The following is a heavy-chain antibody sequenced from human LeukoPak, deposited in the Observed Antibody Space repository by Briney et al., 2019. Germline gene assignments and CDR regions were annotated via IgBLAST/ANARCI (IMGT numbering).Heavy chain of an antibody. CDR2: ISSSSVTM. D-gene: IGHD6-13*01. V-gene: IGHV3-48*01. CDR1: GFTFSIYS. Sequence: GGSLRLSCAASGFTFSIYSMNWVRQAPGKGLEWVSYISSSSVTMYYADSVKGRFTISRDNAKNTLYLQMNSLRAEDTAVYYCARRRGDSSNFDYWGQGTRVTVSS. CDR3: ARRRGDSSNFDY. J-gene: IGHJ4*02.